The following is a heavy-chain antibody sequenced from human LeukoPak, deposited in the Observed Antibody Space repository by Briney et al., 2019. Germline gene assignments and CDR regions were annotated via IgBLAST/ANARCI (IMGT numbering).Heavy chain of an antibody. Sequence: GGSLRLSCAASGFTFSSYAMSWVRQAPGKGLEWVSGIRDSGGSTYYADFVKGRFTISRDNSKNTLYLQMNSLRVEDTAVYYCAKSGSGSYGRVDYWGQGTLVTVSS. J-gene: IGHJ4*02. CDR3: AKSGSGSYGRVDY. V-gene: IGHV3-23*01. CDR1: GFTFSSYA. D-gene: IGHD1-26*01. CDR2: IRDSGGST.